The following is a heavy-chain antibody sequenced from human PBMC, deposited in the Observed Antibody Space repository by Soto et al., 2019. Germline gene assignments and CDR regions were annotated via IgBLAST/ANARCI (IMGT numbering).Heavy chain of an antibody. CDR1: GFTFDDYA. V-gene: IGHV3-9*01. CDR3: AKDAHYDILTGFDY. CDR2: ISWNSGSI. J-gene: IGHJ4*02. Sequence: EVQLVESGGGLVQPGRSLRLSCAASGFTFDDYAMHWVRQAPGKGLEWVSGISWNSGSIGYADSVKGRFTISGDNAKNSLYLQMNSLRAEDTALYYCAKDAHYDILTGFDYWGQGTLVTVSS. D-gene: IGHD3-9*01.